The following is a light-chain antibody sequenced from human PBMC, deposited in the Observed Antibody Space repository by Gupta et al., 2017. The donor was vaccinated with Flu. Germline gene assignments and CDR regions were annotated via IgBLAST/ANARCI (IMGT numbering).Light chain of an antibody. CDR1: QSVSHY. CDR3: QQRSNRPPYT. J-gene: IGKJ2*01. V-gene: IGKV3-11*01. CDR2: DAS. Sequence: TLSLSPGERATLSCRASQSVSHYLAWYQQKPGQAPRLLIYDASTSATGIPARFSGSGSGTDFTLTISSLESEDFAVYYCQQRSNRPPYTFGQGTKLQIK.